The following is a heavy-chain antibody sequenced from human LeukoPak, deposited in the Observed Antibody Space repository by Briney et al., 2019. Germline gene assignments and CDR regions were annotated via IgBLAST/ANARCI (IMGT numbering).Heavy chain of an antibody. CDR2: IYYSGST. CDR1: GASISSHY. V-gene: IGHV4-59*11. D-gene: IGHD7-27*01. CDR3: ARFSPRAMGNYLDF. Sequence: PSETLSLTCTVSGASISSHYWSWIRQPPGKRLEWIGYIYYSGSTNSNPSLKSRVTMSVDTSKNQVSLKMNSVTAADTAVYYCARFSPRAMGNYLDFWGQGTLVTVSS. J-gene: IGHJ4*02.